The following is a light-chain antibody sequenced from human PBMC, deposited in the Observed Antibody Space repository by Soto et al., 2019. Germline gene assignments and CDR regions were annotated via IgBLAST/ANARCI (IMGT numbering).Light chain of an antibody. Sequence: EIVLTQSPGTLSLSPGERATLSCRASQSINNRYLAWYQQKPGQAPRLLIYAASSRATGIPDRFSGSGSGTDFTLTISRLEPEDFAVYDCEEFGSSPGFTFGPGTKVDIK. V-gene: IGKV3-20*01. CDR1: QSINNRY. CDR2: AAS. J-gene: IGKJ3*01. CDR3: EEFGSSPGFT.